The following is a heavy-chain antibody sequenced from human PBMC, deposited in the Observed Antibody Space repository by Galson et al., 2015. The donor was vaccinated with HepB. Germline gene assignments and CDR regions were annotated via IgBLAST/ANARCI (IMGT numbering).Heavy chain of an antibody. CDR1: GFIFSNFD. V-gene: IGHV3-23*01. Sequence: SLRLSCAASGFIFSNFDMIWFRQAPGKGLEGVSAVSKGGNGTYNEDPVKGRFTISRNNAKNTVYLQMHSLRAEDTAVYYCAKDLQRSSGWFSVEYWGQGALVTVSS. J-gene: IGHJ4*02. CDR2: VSKGGNGT. CDR3: AKDLQRSSGWFSVEY. D-gene: IGHD6-19*01.